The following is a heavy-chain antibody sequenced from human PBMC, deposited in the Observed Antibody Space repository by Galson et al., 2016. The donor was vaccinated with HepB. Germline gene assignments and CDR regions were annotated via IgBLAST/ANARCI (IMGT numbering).Heavy chain of an antibody. V-gene: IGHV1-18*04. CDR2: ISTNSGNT. J-gene: IGHJ3*02. Sequence: SVKVSCKASGYIFTSNGISWVRQAPGKGLEWMAWISTNSGNTNYAQSLQGRVTLTTDTSTSTAYMELRSLRSDDTAVYYCAKDVRYAFEMWGQGTMVTV. CDR1: GYIFTSNG. CDR3: AKDVRYAFEM.